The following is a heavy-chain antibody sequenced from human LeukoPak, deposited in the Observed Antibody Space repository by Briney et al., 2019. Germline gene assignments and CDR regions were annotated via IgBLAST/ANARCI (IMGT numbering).Heavy chain of an antibody. V-gene: IGHV3-66*01. J-gene: IGHJ4*02. CDR1: GFTVSSNY. CDR2: IYSGGTT. CDR3: ASLLTGDFLFDF. Sequence: GGSLRLSCAASGFTVSSNYMSWVRQAPGKGLEWVSVIYSGGTTYYADSVKGRFTISRDNSKNTLYLQMNSLRAEDTAVYYCASLLTGDFLFDFWGQGTLVTVSS. D-gene: IGHD7-27*01.